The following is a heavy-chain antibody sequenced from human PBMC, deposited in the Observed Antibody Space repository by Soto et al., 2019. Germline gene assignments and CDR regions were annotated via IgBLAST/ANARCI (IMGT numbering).Heavy chain of an antibody. V-gene: IGHV1-69*06. D-gene: IGHD3-10*01. CDR3: ARTERITMVRGVYYYYGMDV. Sequence: SVKVSCKASGGTFSSYAISWVRQAPGQGLEWMGGIIPIFGTANYAQKFQGRVTITADKSTSTAYMELSSLRSEDTAVYYCARTERITMVRGVYYYYGMDVWGQGTTVTV. CDR2: IIPIFGTA. CDR1: GGTFSSYA. J-gene: IGHJ6*02.